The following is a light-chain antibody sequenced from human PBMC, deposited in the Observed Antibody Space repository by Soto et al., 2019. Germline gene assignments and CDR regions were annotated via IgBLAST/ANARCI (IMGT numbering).Light chain of an antibody. CDR3: QQSYSSPPT. CDR1: QSISNH. V-gene: IGKV1-39*01. J-gene: IGKJ1*01. CDR2: AAS. Sequence: DIQMTQSPSSLSASVEDRVIITCRASQSISNHLNWYQQKQGKAPKLLIFAASSLQSGVASSFSGSRSGPDFTLTVSSLQPEDFATYYCQQSYSSPPTFGQGTKGAIK.